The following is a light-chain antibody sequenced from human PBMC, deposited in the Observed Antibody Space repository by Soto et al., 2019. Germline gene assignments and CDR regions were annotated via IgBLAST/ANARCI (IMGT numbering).Light chain of an antibody. CDR1: QSIRTW. CDR2: DAS. Sequence: DIQMSQSPSTLSASVGDRVTITCRASQSIRTWLAWFQQKPGKAPKLLISDASSLESGVPSRFSGRGSRTEFSLTISSLQPDDFATYYCQQYNSDLWTFGQGTKIEI. V-gene: IGKV1-5*01. J-gene: IGKJ1*01. CDR3: QQYNSDLWT.